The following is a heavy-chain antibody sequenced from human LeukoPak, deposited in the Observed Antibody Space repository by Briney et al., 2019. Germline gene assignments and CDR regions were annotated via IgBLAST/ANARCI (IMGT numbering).Heavy chain of an antibody. V-gene: IGHV3-48*02. CDR2: ISISSSAI. CDR1: GFTFSSYS. J-gene: IGHJ3*02. Sequence: TGGSLRLSCAASGFTFSSYSMNWVRQAPGKGLEWVSKISISSSAIYYADSVKGRFTISRDSAKNSLYLQMNSLRDEDTALYYCVRDHIYAFDILGQGTMVTVSS. D-gene: IGHD2-21*01. CDR3: VRDHIYAFDI.